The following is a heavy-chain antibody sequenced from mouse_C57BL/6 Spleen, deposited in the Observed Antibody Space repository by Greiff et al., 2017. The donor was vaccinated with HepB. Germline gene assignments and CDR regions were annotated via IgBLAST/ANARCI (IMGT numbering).Heavy chain of an antibody. Sequence: QVHVKQPGAELVKPGASVKLSCKASGYTFTSYWMHWVKQRPGQGLEWIGMIHPNSGSTNYNEKFKSKATLTVDKSSSTAYMQLSSLTSEDSAVYYCATGITTVVATGDYAMDYWGQGTSVTVSS. CDR3: ATGITTVVATGDYAMDY. J-gene: IGHJ4*01. D-gene: IGHD1-1*01. CDR1: GYTFTSYW. CDR2: IHPNSGST. V-gene: IGHV1-64*01.